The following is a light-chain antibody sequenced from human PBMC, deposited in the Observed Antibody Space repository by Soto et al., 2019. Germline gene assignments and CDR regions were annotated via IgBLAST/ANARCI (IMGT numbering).Light chain of an antibody. Sequence: IVLTQSPATLALSPGARVTLSCSASQSVSGHLAWYQQKPGQAPRLIISGASTRATGIPARFSGSGSGTEFTLTISSLQSEDSAVYYCHQYHYWWTFGQRTKVDI. V-gene: IGKV3-15*01. CDR2: GAS. J-gene: IGKJ1*01. CDR3: HQYHYWWT. CDR1: QSVSGH.